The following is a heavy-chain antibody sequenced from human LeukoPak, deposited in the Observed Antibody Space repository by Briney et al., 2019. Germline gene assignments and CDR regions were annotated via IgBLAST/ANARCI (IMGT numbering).Heavy chain of an antibody. V-gene: IGHV3-30-3*01. CDR2: ISYDGSNK. CDR1: GFTFSSYA. Sequence: PVGSLRLSCAASGFTFSSYAMHWVSQAPGKGLGWVAVISYDGSNKYYANSVKGRFTISRDNSKNTLYLQMNSLRAEDTAVYYCATQEGGDYYDHGGYWGQRTLVTVSS. CDR3: ATQEGGDYYDHGGY. J-gene: IGHJ4*02. D-gene: IGHD3-22*01.